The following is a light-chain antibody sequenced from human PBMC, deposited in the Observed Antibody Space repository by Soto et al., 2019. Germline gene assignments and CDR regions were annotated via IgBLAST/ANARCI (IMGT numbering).Light chain of an antibody. CDR3: QQYGSSPLT. Sequence: EIVLTHSPGTLSLSPGEIATLSCRASQSVSSSYLAWYQQKPGQAPRLLIYGASTRATGIPGRFSGSGSGTDFTLTISRLEPEDFAVYYCQQYGSSPLTFGPGTKVDIK. J-gene: IGKJ3*01. V-gene: IGKV3-20*01. CDR1: QSVSSSY. CDR2: GAS.